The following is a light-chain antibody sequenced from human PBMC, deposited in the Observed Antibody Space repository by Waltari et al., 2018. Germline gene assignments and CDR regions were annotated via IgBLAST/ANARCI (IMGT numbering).Light chain of an antibody. CDR2: LAS. Sequence: DIVMTQSPDSLAVSLGERATINCKSSQSVLYSSNNKNYLAWYQQKPGQPPKLLIYLASTRESRVPDRFSGSGSGTDFTLTISSLQAEDVAVYYCQQYYSTPYTFGQGTKLAIK. CDR1: QSVLYSSNNKNY. J-gene: IGKJ2*01. CDR3: QQYYSTPYT. V-gene: IGKV4-1*01.